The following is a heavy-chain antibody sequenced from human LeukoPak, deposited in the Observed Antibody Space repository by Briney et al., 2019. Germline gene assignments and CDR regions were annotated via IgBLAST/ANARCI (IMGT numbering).Heavy chain of an antibody. CDR2: ISSIRNYI. Sequence: GGSLRLSCAASGFTFSSYAMSWVRQAPGKGLEWVSSISSIRNYIYYADSVKGRFTVSRDNAKNSLYLQMNSLRAEDTAVYYCAKTVGALDYWGQGTLVTVSS. V-gene: IGHV3-21*01. CDR1: GFTFSSYA. J-gene: IGHJ4*02. CDR3: AKTVGALDY. D-gene: IGHD1-26*01.